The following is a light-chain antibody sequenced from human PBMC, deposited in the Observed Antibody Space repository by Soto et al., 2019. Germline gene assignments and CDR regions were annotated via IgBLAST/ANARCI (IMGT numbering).Light chain of an antibody. CDR3: QVWDSSSDHVV. J-gene: IGLJ2*01. CDR1: NIGSKS. Sequence: SSELTQPPSVSVAPGKTARITCGGNNIGSKSVHWYQQKPGQAPVLVIYYDSDRPSGIPERFSGSISGNTATLTISRVEAGDEADYYCQVWDSSSDHVVFGGGTKLTVL. V-gene: IGLV3-21*04. CDR2: YDS.